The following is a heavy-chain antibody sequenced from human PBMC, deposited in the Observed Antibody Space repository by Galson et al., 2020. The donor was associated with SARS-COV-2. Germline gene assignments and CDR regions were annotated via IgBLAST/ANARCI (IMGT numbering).Heavy chain of an antibody. CDR3: ARGDYDFWSGYQYFDY. Sequence: GGSLRLSCAASGFTFSSYAMHWVRQAPGKGLEWVAVISSDGSNKYYADSVTGRFTISRDNSKNTLYLQMNSLTAEDTAVYYCARGDYDFWSGYQYFDYWGQGTLVTVSS. D-gene: IGHD3-3*01. J-gene: IGHJ4*02. CDR1: GFTFSSYA. V-gene: IGHV3-30*04. CDR2: ISSDGSNK.